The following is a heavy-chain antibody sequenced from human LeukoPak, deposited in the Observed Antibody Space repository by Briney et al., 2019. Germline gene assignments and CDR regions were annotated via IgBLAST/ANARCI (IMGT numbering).Heavy chain of an antibody. D-gene: IGHD6-6*01. CDR1: GFTFSSYA. CDR3: AKDPTGSSSYYFAY. CDR2: ISGSGGST. J-gene: IGHJ4*02. Sequence: PGGSLRLSCAASGFTFSSYAMSWVGQAPGKGLEWFSAISGSGGSTSYADSVKGRFTISRDNSKSTLYLQMNSLRAEDTAVYYCAKDPTGSSSYYFAYWGQGTLVTVSS. V-gene: IGHV3-23*01.